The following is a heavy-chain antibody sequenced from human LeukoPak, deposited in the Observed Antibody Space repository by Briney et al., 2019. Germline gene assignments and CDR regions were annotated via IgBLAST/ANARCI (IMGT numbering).Heavy chain of an antibody. CDR2: IRYDGSNK. Sequence: GGSLRLSCAASGFTFSSYGMHWVRQAPGKGLEWVAFIRYDGSNKYYADSVKGRFTISRDNSKNTLYLQMNSLRAEDTAVYYCAKDSTMVRGKSYYYYYMDVWGKGTTVTISS. D-gene: IGHD3-10*01. CDR3: AKDSTMVRGKSYYYYYMDV. J-gene: IGHJ6*03. V-gene: IGHV3-30*02. CDR1: GFTFSSYG.